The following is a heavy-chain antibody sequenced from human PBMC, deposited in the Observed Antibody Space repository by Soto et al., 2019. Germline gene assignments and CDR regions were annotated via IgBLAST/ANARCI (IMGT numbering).Heavy chain of an antibody. J-gene: IGHJ4*02. CDR2: INQSGIT. CDR3: ARQRTSVVTQAYFDV. Sequence: PSETLSLTCAVYGGSFSNYYWSWIRQPPGKGLEWIGEINQSGITNYNPSLKSRVTISEDASKNQFSLKLSSVTAADTAVYYCARQRTSVVTQAYFDVWGPGSLVTVSS. CDR1: GGSFSNYY. V-gene: IGHV4-34*01. D-gene: IGHD2-21*02.